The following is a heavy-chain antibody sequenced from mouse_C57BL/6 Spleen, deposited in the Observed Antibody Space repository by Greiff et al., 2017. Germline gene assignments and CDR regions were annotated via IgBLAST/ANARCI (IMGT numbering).Heavy chain of an antibody. CDR3: ARVSSGYVGGYFDV. J-gene: IGHJ1*03. D-gene: IGHD3-2*02. V-gene: IGHV1-59*01. CDR1: GYTFTSYW. CDR2: IDPSDSYT. Sequence: QVQLQQPGAELVRPGTSVKLSCKASGYTFTSYWMHWVKQRPGQGLEWIGVIDPSDSYTNYNQKFKGKATLTVDTSSSTAYRQLSSLTSEDSAVYYGARVSSGYVGGYFDVWGTGTTVTVSS.